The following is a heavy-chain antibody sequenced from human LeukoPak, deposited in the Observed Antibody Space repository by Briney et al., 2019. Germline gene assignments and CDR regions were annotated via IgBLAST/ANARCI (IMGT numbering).Heavy chain of an antibody. Sequence: SETLSLTCTVSGGSISSYYWSWIRQPPGKGLEWIGYVYYSGSTNYNPSLKSRVTISVDTSKNQFSLKLTSVTAADTAVYYCASRIQPTDGDYWGQGTLVTVS. CDR3: ASRIQPTDGDY. CDR1: GGSISSYY. V-gene: IGHV4-59*01. D-gene: IGHD5-18*01. CDR2: VYYSGST. J-gene: IGHJ4*02.